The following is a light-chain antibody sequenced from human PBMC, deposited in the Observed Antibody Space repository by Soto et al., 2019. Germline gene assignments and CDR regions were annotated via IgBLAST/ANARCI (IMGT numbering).Light chain of an antibody. V-gene: IGLV1-40*01. CDR3: QSFDTSLSGFVV. CDR1: SSNIGAGYD. CDR2: DNN. J-gene: IGLJ2*01. Sequence: QPVLTQPPSMSGAPGQRVTISCTGSSSNIGAGYDVHWYQQHPGTAPKLLIFDNNNRPSGVPDRFSGSKSDTSASLAITGLQAEVEADYYCQSFDTSLSGFVVFGGGTKLTVL.